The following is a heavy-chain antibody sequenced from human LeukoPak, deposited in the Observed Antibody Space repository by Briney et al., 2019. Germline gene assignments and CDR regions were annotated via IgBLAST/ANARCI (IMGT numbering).Heavy chain of an antibody. CDR3: AKAGRTTVTNPYFDY. CDR2: IWYDGSNK. D-gene: IGHD4-17*01. V-gene: IGHV3-33*08. Sequence: GGSLRLSCAACGFTFSSYGMHWVRQAPGKGLEWVAVIWYDGSNKYYADSVKGRFTISRDNSKNTLYLQMNSLRAEDTAVYYCAKAGRTTVTNPYFDYWGQGTPVTVSS. J-gene: IGHJ4*02. CDR1: GFTFSSYG.